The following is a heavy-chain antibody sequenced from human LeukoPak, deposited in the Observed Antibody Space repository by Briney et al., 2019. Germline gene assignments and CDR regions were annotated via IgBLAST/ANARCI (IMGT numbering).Heavy chain of an antibody. CDR3: ARSALIAVAGKDDY. J-gene: IGHJ4*02. Sequence: ASVKVSCKASGYTFTSYGISWVRQAPGQGLEWMGWISAYNGNTNYAQKLQGRVTMTTDTSTSTVYMELRSLRSDDTAVYYCARSALIAVAGKDDYWGQGTLVTVSS. CDR2: ISAYNGNT. V-gene: IGHV1-18*04. CDR1: GYTFTSYG. D-gene: IGHD6-19*01.